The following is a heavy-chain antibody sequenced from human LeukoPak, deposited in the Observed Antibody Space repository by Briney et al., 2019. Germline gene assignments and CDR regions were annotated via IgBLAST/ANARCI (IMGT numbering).Heavy chain of an antibody. V-gene: IGHV3-43*02. CDR3: XLDXGGYGFXY. D-gene: IGHD1-26*01. CDR2: XSGDXXIT. J-gene: IGHJ4*02. Sequence: GGSXRLSXAAXXXXXXXXXXXXVXXXXXXXXEXVSLXSGDXXITYXADSXKXRFTISRDNSKNSLYLQMNSLRNEDTAFYYCXLDXGGYGFXYXGQGTLVTVSS. CDR1: XXXXXXXX.